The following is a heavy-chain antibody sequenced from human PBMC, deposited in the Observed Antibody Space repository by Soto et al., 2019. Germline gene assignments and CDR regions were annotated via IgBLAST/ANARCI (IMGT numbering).Heavy chain of an antibody. CDR2: IYHSGIT. D-gene: IGHD3-3*01. Sequence: SETLSLSCSVSGGSVSSVNDYWSWIRQPPGKGLEWIGYIYHSGITNYNPSLKSRVTISLDTSKNQCSLTLTSVTAADTAVYYCARLDLTYYFDYWGQGTPVTVSS. J-gene: IGHJ4*02. V-gene: IGHV4-61*01. CDR1: GGSVSSVNDY. CDR3: ARLDLTYYFDY.